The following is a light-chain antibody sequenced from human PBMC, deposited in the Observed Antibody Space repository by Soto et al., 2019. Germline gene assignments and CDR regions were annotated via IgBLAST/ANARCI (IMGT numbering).Light chain of an antibody. V-gene: IGKV3-20*01. CDR2: DAS. CDR3: QQYFTSPWT. CDR1: QGVSSY. J-gene: IGKJ1*01. Sequence: EIVLTQSPATLSLSPGERATLSCRASQGVSSYLAWYQQKPGQAPRPLIYDASTRATGIPERFSGSGSGTDFALTISRLEPEDFAVYHCQQYFTSPWTFGQGTKVDIK.